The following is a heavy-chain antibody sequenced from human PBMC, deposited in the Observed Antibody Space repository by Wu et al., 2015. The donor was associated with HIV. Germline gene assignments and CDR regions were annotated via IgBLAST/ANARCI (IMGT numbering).Heavy chain of an antibody. V-gene: IGHV1-69*15. CDR1: EGTFTNYA. Sequence: QVHLVQSGAEVKKPGSFVKVYCKPSEGTFTNYAFNWVRQAPGQGLEWMGRIIPIFGSINYAQKFQGRLSITADESTSTVYMELNSLRSDDTAVYYCARIYNSGPKVHGMDVWGQGTTVTVSS. CDR2: IIPIFGSI. D-gene: IGHD3-22*01. J-gene: IGHJ6*02. CDR3: ARIYNSGPKVHGMDV.